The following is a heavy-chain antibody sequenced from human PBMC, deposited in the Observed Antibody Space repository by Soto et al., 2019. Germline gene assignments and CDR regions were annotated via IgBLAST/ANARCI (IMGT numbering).Heavy chain of an antibody. V-gene: IGHV3-23*01. CDR2: ISGSGGST. D-gene: IGHD3-22*01. CDR3: AKDYYDSSGYYYSSRRRTIFDY. CDR1: GFTFSSYA. Sequence: PGGSLRLSCAASGFTFSSYAMGWVRQVPGKGLEWVSAISGSGGSTYYADSVKGRFTISRDNSKNTLYLQMNSLRAEDTAVYYCAKDYYDSSGYYYSSRRRTIFDYWGQGTLVTVSS. J-gene: IGHJ4*02.